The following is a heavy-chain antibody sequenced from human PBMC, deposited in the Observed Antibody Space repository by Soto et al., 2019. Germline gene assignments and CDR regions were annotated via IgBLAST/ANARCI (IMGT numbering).Heavy chain of an antibody. CDR1: GGSFSGYH. V-gene: IGHV4-34*01. CDR3: ASAGRQQLGTRNCFET. J-gene: IGHJ5*02. Sequence: SETLSLTCTVSGGSFSGYHWTWIRQPPVKGLEWIGEINHSGSTNYNPSLKSRVTISVDTSRNQFSLNLSSVTAADTAVYYCASAGRQQLGTRNCFETSGPGTMCIGSA. CDR2: INHSGST. D-gene: IGHD6-13*01.